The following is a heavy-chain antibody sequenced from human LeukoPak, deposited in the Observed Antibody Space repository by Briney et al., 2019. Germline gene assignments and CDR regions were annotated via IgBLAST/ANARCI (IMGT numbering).Heavy chain of an antibody. CDR2: IIPIFGTA. CDR1: GGTFSSYA. V-gene: IGHV1-69*05. J-gene: IGHJ4*02. Sequence: SVKVSCKASGGTFSSYAISWVRQAPGQGLEWMGGIIPIFGTANYAQKFQGRVTITTDESTSTAYMELSSLRSEDTAVYYCARGVPAALTLYYFDYWGQGTLVTVSS. CDR3: ARGVPAALTLYYFDY. D-gene: IGHD2-2*01.